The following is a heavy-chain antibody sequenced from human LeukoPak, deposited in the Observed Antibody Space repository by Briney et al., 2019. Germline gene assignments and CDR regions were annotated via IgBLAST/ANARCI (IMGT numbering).Heavy chain of an antibody. CDR3: ARGGANCSGGRCPLNWFDP. D-gene: IGHD2-15*01. J-gene: IGHJ5*02. V-gene: IGHV1-18*01. CDR1: GYTFTNYG. CDR2: ISAYNGNT. Sequence: ASVKVSCKASGYTFTNYGITWVRQAPGQGLEGMVWISAYNGNTNYAQKLQGRVTMTIDKTTSTAYMELRSLRSDDTAVYYCARGGANCSGGRCPLNWFDPWGQGTPVTVSS.